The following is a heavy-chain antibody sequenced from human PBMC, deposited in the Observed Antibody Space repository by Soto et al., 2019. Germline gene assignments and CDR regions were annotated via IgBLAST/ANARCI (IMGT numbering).Heavy chain of an antibody. CDR2: ITSGSTTI. J-gene: IGHJ6*02. CDR1: GFTFSTYS. V-gene: IGHV3-48*01. D-gene: IGHD6-19*01. CDR3: ARQKRLTAAGLWSSGWSEDYYYGMDV. Sequence: EVQLVESGGGLVQPGGSLRLSCAASGFTFSTYSMNWVRQAPGKGLEWVSYITSGSTTIYYADSVKGRFTISRDNAKNSLWLQMNSLRAEDTAVYYCARQKRLTAAGLWSSGWSEDYYYGMDVWGQGTTVTVSS.